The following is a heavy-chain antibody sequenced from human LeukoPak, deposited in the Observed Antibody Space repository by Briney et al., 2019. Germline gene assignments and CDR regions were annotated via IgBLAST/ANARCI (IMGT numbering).Heavy chain of an antibody. D-gene: IGHD3-10*02. J-gene: IGHJ4*02. V-gene: IGHV3-66*01. CDR2: LYSGGST. CDR1: GLNVDNTY. CDR3: ARVMFASAAEGFDH. Sequence: TGGSLRLSCAASGLNVDNTYMSWVRQAPGKGLEWVSVLYSGGSTYYADVVKGRFTISKDSSKNTLFLQMERLSAGDSAVYYCARVMFASAAEGFDHWGQGTLVTVTS.